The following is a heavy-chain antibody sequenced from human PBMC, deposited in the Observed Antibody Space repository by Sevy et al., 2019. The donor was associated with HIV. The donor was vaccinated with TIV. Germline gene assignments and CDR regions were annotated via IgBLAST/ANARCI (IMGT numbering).Heavy chain of an antibody. Sequence: ASVKVSCKASGYTFTGYYMHWVRQAPGQGLEWMGWINPNSGGTNYAQKFQGRVTMTRDTSISTAYMELSRLRSNDTAVYYCARDAAPLYYDFWSGPNWFDPWGQGTLVTVSS. J-gene: IGHJ5*02. CDR2: INPNSGGT. D-gene: IGHD3-3*01. V-gene: IGHV1-2*02. CDR3: ARDAAPLYYDFWSGPNWFDP. CDR1: GYTFTGYY.